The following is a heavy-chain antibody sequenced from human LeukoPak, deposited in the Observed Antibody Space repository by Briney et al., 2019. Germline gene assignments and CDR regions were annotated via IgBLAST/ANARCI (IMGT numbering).Heavy chain of an antibody. J-gene: IGHJ4*02. CDR2: IRYDGSDK. V-gene: IGHV3-30*02. CDR3: ARDRGDFDY. CDR1: GFTFSSYG. Sequence: SGGSLRLSCAASGFTFSSYGMHWVRQAPGKGLEWVAFIRYDGSDKYYADSVKGRFILSRDNSRNTLSLEMNSLRAEDTAVYYCARDRGDFDYWGQGTLVTVSS.